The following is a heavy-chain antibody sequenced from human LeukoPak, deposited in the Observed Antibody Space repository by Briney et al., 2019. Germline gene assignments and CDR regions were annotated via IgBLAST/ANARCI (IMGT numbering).Heavy chain of an antibody. V-gene: IGHV3-21*01. D-gene: IGHD6-19*01. J-gene: IGHJ4*02. CDR1: GFTFRSFE. Sequence: GGSLRLSCAASGFTFRSFEMNWVRQAPGKGLEWVSSISSSSRYIYYADSVKGRFTISRDNAKNSLFLQMNSLRAEDTAVYYCARDWTSGWDYWGQGTLVTVSS. CDR3: ARDWTSGWDY. CDR2: ISSSSRYI.